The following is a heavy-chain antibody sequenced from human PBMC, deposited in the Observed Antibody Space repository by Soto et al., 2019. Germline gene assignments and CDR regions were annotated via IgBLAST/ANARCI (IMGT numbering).Heavy chain of an antibody. J-gene: IGHJ3*02. D-gene: IGHD3-3*01. Sequence: PSEPLSLSCSVSGGSISSYFKNWIRQAPGKGLEWIGCIYDSGDANYNPSLKSRVTISLDTSKNQFSLKLSSVTAADTAVYYCVSSRTAVFGDALDIWAPRTMVTVSS. CDR2: IYDSGDA. CDR1: GGSISSYF. V-gene: IGHV4-59*03. CDR3: VSSRTAVFGDALDI.